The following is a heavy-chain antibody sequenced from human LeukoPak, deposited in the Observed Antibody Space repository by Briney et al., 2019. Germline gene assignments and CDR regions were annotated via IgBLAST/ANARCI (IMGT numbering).Heavy chain of an antibody. CDR3: NILSSSQPHSPFDY. J-gene: IGHJ4*02. V-gene: IGHV4-30-2*01. CDR1: GGSISSGGYS. Sequence: PSETLSLTCAVSGGSISSGGYSWSWIRQPPGKGLEWIGYIYHSGSTYYNPSLKSRVTISVDRSKNQFSLKLSSVTAADTAVYYCNILSSSQPHSPFDYWGQGTLVTVSS. CDR2: IYHSGST. D-gene: IGHD6-6*01.